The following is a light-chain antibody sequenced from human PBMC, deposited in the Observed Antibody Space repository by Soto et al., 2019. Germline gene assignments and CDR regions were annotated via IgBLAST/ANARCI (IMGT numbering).Light chain of an antibody. Sequence: QSALTQPRSVSGSPGQSVTISCTGTSSDVGGYNYVSWYQQHPGKAPKLMIYDVSKRPSGVPDRFSGSKSGNTASLTISGLQAEDEADYYCCSYAGSYTFVVLGGGT. V-gene: IGLV2-11*01. CDR2: DVS. CDR1: SSDVGGYNY. J-gene: IGLJ2*01. CDR3: CSYAGSYTFVV.